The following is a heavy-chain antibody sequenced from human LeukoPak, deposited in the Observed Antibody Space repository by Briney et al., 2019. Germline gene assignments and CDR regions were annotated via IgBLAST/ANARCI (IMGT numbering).Heavy chain of an antibody. V-gene: IGHV4-38-2*02. Sequence: PSETLSLTCTVSGYSISSGYYWGWIRQPPGKGLEWIGSIYHSGSTYYNPSLKSRVTISVDTSKNQFSLKLSSVTAADTAVYYCARELKGDYDYVWGSYRYTPYFDYWGQGTLVTVSS. J-gene: IGHJ4*02. CDR2: IYHSGST. D-gene: IGHD3-16*02. CDR3: ARELKGDYDYVWGSYRYTPYFDY. CDR1: GYSISSGYY.